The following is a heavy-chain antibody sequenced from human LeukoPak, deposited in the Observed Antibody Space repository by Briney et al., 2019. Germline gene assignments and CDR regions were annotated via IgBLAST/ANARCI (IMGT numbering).Heavy chain of an antibody. CDR3: ARALGYCSGGSCTRGYNWFDP. CDR1: GGSISSSNHH. D-gene: IGHD2-15*01. V-gene: IGHV4-39*01. CDR2: IYYSGST. Sequence: SETLSLTCTVSGGSISSSNHHWGWIRQPPGKGLEWIGSIYYSGSTYYNPSLKSRVTISVDTSKNQFSLKLTFVTTADTAVYYCARALGYCSGGSCTRGYNWFDPWGQGTLVTVPS. J-gene: IGHJ5*02.